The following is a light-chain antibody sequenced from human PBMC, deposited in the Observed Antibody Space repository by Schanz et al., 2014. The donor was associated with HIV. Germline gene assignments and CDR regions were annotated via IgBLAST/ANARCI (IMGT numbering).Light chain of an antibody. CDR1: SSDVGGYNY. V-gene: IGLV2-8*01. Sequence: QSALTQPPSASGSPGQSVTISCTGTSSDVGGYNYVSWYQQHPGKAPKLMIYEVNKRPSGVPDRFSGSKSGNTASLTVSGLQAEDEADYYCSSHAGRSSFVVFGGGTKLTVL. J-gene: IGLJ2*01. CDR2: EVN. CDR3: SSHAGRSSFVV.